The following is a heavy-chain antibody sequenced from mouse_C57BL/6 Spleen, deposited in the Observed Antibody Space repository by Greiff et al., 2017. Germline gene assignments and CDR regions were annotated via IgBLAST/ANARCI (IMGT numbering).Heavy chain of an antibody. CDR3: ARILYYDYGGFAY. V-gene: IGHV2-2*01. CDR2: IWSGGST. D-gene: IGHD2-4*01. CDR1: GFSLTSYG. Sequence: QVQLKQSGPGLVQPSQSLSITCTVSGFSLTSYGVHWVRQSPGKGLEWLGVIWSGGSTDYNAAFISRLSISKDNSKSQDFFKMNRLQADDTAIYYCARILYYDYGGFAYWGQGTLVTVSA. J-gene: IGHJ3*01.